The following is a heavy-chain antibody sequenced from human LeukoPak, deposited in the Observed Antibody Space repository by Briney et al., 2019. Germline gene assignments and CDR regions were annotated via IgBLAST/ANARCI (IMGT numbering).Heavy chain of an antibody. CDR3: ARDSPPSYYDFWSGSSTNWYFDL. D-gene: IGHD3-3*01. J-gene: IGHJ2*01. CDR1: GGSISSYY. CDR2: IYTSGST. V-gene: IGHV4-4*07. Sequence: PSETLSLTCTVSGGSISSYYWSWIRQPAGKGLEWIGRIYTSGSTNYNPSLKSRVTMSVDTSKNQFSLKLSSVTAADTAVYYCARDSPPSYYDFWSGSSTNWYFDLWGRGTLVTVSS.